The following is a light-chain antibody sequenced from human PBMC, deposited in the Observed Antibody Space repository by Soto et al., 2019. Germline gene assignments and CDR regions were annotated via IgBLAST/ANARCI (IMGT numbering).Light chain of an antibody. CDR3: QHRSNWPPT. Sequence: EILLTQSPATLSLSPGERATLSCRASQSVSSYLAWYQQKPGQAPRLLIYDVSNRAAGIPARFTGSGSGTDFTLTISSLEPEDFAVYYCQHRSNWPPTFGQGTKLDIK. CDR1: QSVSSY. V-gene: IGKV3-11*01. CDR2: DVS. J-gene: IGKJ2*01.